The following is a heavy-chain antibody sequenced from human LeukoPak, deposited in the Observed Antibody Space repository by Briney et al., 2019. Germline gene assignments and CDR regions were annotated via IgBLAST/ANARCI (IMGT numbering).Heavy chain of an antibody. J-gene: IGHJ4*02. V-gene: IGHV3-23*01. D-gene: IGHD1-26*01. CDR3: AKGGSGSYSWFDY. Sequence: QTGGSLRLSCAASGFTFSSYAISWVRQAPGKGLEWVSTISGSGGSTYYADSVKGRFTISRDNSKNTLYLHMNSLRAEDTAVHYCAKGGSGSYSWFDYWGQGTLVTVSS. CDR1: GFTFSSYA. CDR2: ISGSGGST.